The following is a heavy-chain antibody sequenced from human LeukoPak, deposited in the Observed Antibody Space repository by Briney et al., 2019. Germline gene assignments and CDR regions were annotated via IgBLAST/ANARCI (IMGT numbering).Heavy chain of an antibody. V-gene: IGHV3-9*01. CDR3: AKDVGDRTANDAFDI. CDR2: ISWNSGSI. D-gene: IGHD4-17*01. CDR1: GFSIYDYA. Sequence: PGTSLRLSCAASGFSIYDYAMHWVRQVPGKGLERVSGISWNSGSIGYADSVKGRFTISRDNAKNSLYLQMNSLRPEDTALFYCAKDVGDRTANDAFDIWGQGTMVTVSS. J-gene: IGHJ3*02.